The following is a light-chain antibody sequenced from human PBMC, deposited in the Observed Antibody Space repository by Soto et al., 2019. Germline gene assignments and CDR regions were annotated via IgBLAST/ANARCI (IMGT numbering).Light chain of an antibody. CDR1: TGTVTSGHY. Sequence: QTVVTQEPSLTVSPGGTVTLTCVSSTGTVTSGHYPYWFQQRPGQAPRTLIYDTSRKQSWTPARFSGSLLGGKAALTLSGAEPDDEADYYCLLSYSGVRPVFGGGTKLTVL. CDR3: LLSYSGVRPV. J-gene: IGLJ2*01. CDR2: DTS. V-gene: IGLV7-46*01.